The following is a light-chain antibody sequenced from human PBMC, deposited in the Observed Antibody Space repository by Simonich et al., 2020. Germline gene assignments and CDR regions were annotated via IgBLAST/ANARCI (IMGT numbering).Light chain of an antibody. CDR1: QSVLYSSNNKNY. CDR2: VAP. Sequence: DIVMTQSPDSLAVSLGERATINCKTSQSVLYSSNNKNYLAWYQQKPGQPPQLLIYVAPTRESGVPDRFSGSGSGTDFTRTISSLQAEDVAVYYCQQYYSTPYTFGQGTKLEIK. V-gene: IGKV4-1*01. J-gene: IGKJ2*01. CDR3: QQYYSTPYT.